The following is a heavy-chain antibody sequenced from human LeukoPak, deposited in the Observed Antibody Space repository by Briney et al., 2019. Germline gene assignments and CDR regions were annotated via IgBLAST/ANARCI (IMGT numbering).Heavy chain of an antibody. D-gene: IGHD3-22*01. J-gene: IGHJ5*02. CDR1: GFTFSSYG. Sequence: GRSLRLSCAASGFTFSSYGMHWVRQAPGKGLEWVAVIWYDGSNKYYADSVKGRLTISRDNSKNTLYLQMNSLRAEDTAVYYCARDYYDSSGYYRFDPWGQGTLVTVSS. V-gene: IGHV3-33*01. CDR3: ARDYYDSSGYYRFDP. CDR2: IWYDGSNK.